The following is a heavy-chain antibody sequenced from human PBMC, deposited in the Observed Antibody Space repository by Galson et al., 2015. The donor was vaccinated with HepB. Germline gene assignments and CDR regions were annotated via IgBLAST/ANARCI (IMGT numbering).Heavy chain of an antibody. CDR3: ASPFCTGGSCYPLWY. J-gene: IGHJ4*02. V-gene: IGHV3-53*01. D-gene: IGHD2-15*01. CDR2: IYSGGAT. Sequence: SLRLSCAASGFTVSNTYMNWVRQAPGKRLEWVSVIYSGGATYYADSVKGRFTISRDNSKNTLYLHVNNLRAEDTAVYYCASPFCTGGSCYPLWYWGQGTLVTVSS. CDR1: GFTVSNTY.